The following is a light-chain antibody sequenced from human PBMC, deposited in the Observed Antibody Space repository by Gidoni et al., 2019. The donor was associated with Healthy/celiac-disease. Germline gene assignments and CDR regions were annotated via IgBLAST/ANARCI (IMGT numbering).Light chain of an antibody. CDR1: SLRSYY. CDR3: NFRDRSCNRGV. J-gene: IGLJ3*02. Sequence: SSELTQDPAVSVALGQTVRITCQGDSLRSYYASWYQQKPGQAPVLVIYGKNNRPFGIPDRFSGSSSGNPASLTIPWGSAEDGAYYFRNFRDRSCNRGVVGGGTKLTVL. CDR2: GKN. V-gene: IGLV3-19*01.